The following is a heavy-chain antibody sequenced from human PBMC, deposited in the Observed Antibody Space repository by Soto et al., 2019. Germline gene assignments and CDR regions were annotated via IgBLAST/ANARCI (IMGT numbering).Heavy chain of an antibody. CDR3: AREISLIMAAPAD. D-gene: IGHD2-8*01. CDR1: GCTFSNYA. Sequence: SVKGSCKTSGCTFSNYANSWVRQAPGQGLECMGWISPYNGNANYTEKFQGRVSMTTDTSTTTAYMELTSLTSDDTAIYYCAREISLIMAAPADWGQGTLVTVSS. V-gene: IGHV1-18*04. CDR2: ISPYNGNA. J-gene: IGHJ4*02.